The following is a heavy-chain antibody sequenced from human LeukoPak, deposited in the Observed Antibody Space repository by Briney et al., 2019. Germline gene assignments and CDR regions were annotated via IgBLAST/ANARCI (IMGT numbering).Heavy chain of an antibody. D-gene: IGHD3-10*01. CDR3: ARADGSGSYYNGDYYYYYGMDV. V-gene: IGHV4-38-2*02. CDR1: GYSISSGYY. CDR2: IYHSGST. Sequence: PSETLSLTCTVSGYSISSGYYWGWIRQPPGKGLEWIGSIYHSGSTYYNPSLKSRVTISVDTSKNQFSLKLSSVAAADTAVYYCARADGSGSYYNGDYYYYYGMDVWGQGTTVTVSS. J-gene: IGHJ6*02.